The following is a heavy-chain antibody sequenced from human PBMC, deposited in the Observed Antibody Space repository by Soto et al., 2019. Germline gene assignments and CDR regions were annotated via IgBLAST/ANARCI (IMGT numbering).Heavy chain of an antibody. Sequence: PGGSLRLSCAASGFTFSSYAMSWVRQAPGKGLEWVSSVDYSGSYTFYAASVKGRFTISRDNSKNMVYLELNSLRAEDTAVYYCAKRSGGYSEFDYWGQGTLVTVSS. J-gene: IGHJ4*02. CDR2: VDYSGSYT. V-gene: IGHV3-23*01. D-gene: IGHD5-12*01. CDR1: GFTFSSYA. CDR3: AKRSGGYSEFDY.